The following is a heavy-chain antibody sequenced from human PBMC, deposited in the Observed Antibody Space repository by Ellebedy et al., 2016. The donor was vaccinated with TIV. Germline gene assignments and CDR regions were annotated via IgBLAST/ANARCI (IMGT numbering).Heavy chain of an antibody. J-gene: IGHJ4*02. CDR1: GFTFSDYY. V-gene: IGHV3-30*18. CDR2: ISYDGTNK. CDR3: ANDYGMTMFGVLSDYFFDH. D-gene: IGHD3-3*01. Sequence: GESLKISCATSGFTFSDYYMSWIRQAPGKGLEWVAVISYDGTNKYYADSVKGRFTISRDNSKNTLYLQMNSLRGDDTAVYYCANDYGMTMFGVLSDYFFDHWGQGTQVTVSS.